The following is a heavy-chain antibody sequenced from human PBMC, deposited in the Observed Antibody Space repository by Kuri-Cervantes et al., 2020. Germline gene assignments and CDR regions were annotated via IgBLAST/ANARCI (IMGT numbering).Heavy chain of an antibody. CDR1: GFNFRSYE. V-gene: IGHV3-72*01. J-gene: IGHJ4*02. CDR3: TRGNIWGSSVD. D-gene: IGHD3-16*01. Sequence: GESLKISCAASGFNFRSYEMIWVRQAPGKGLEWVGRTRNRANSYTTEYAASVKDRFTISRDASKTSVYLQMNSLKTEDTAVYYCTRGNIWGSSVDWGQGTLVTDSS. CDR2: TRNRANSYTT.